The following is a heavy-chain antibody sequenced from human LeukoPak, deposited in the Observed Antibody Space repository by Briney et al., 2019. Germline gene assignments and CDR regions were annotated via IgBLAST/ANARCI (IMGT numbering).Heavy chain of an antibody. CDR2: IYYGGST. Sequence: PSETLSLTCTVSGGSISSYYWSWIRQPPGKGLEWMGYIYYGGSTNYNPSLKSRVTISVDTSKNQFSLKLSSVTAADTAVYYCARDRASGYFDYWGQGTLVTVSS. CDR3: ARDRASGYFDY. D-gene: IGHD3-10*01. CDR1: GGSISSYY. V-gene: IGHV4-59*01. J-gene: IGHJ4*02.